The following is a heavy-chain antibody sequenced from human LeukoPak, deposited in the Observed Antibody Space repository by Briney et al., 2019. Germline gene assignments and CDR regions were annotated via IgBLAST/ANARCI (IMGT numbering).Heavy chain of an antibody. D-gene: IGHD3-9*01. Sequence: GGSLRLSCAASGFTFSSYSMNWVRQAPGKGLEWVSSISSSSSYIYYADSVKGRFTISRDNAKNSLYLQMNSLRAEDTAVYYCARGAYYDISSFGYWGQGTLVTVSS. CDR2: ISSSSSYI. CDR1: GFTFSSYS. CDR3: ARGAYYDISSFGY. J-gene: IGHJ4*02. V-gene: IGHV3-21*01.